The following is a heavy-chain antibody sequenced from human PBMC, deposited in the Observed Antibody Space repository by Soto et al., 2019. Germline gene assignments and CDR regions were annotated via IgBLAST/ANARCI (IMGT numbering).Heavy chain of an antibody. J-gene: IGHJ6*02. D-gene: IGHD5-18*01. CDR3: ARGSQGYSYGPDSYYYYGMDV. V-gene: IGHV1-69*12. CDR1: GGTFSSYA. Sequence: QVQLVQSGAEVKKPGSSVKVSCKASGGTFSSYAISWVRQAPGQGLEWMGGIIPIFGTANYAQKFQGRVTITADESTSTAYMELSRLRSEDTAVYYCARGSQGYSYGPDSYYYYGMDVWGQGTTVTVSS. CDR2: IIPIFGTA.